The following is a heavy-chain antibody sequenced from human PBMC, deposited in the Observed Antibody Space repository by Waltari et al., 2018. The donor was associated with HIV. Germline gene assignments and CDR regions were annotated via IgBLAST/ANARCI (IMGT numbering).Heavy chain of an antibody. D-gene: IGHD2-2*01. J-gene: IGHJ4*02. CDR2: ISYDGSNK. CDR3: ARDPQYCSSTSCSYYFDY. CDR1: GFTFSHYA. Sequence: QVQLVESGGGVVQPGRSLRLSWAASGFTFSHYAMHWVPQAPGKGLEWVAVISYDGSNKYYADSVKGRFTISRDNSKNTLYLQMNSLRAEDTAVYYCARDPQYCSSTSCSYYFDYWGQGTLVTVSS. V-gene: IGHV3-30-3*01.